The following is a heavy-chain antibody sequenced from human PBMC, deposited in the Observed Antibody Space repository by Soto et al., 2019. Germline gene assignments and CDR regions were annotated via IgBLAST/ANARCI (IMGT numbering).Heavy chain of an antibody. CDR2: IYSGGST. J-gene: IGHJ6*02. V-gene: IGHV3-53*01. D-gene: IGHD6-6*01. CDR3: ARDPRATRPGMDD. Sequence: LILTCAAYGLTVSSNYMSWVRQAPGKGLEWVSVIYSGGSTYYADSVRGRFTISRDNSKNTLYLQMKSLRAEDTAVYYCARDPRATRPGMDDWGQGTKVTVYS. CDR1: GLTVSSNY.